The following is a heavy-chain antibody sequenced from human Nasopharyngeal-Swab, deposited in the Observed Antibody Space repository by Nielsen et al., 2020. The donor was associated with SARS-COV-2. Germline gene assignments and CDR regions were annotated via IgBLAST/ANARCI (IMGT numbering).Heavy chain of an antibody. V-gene: IGHV3-23*01. CDR2: ISGSDGST. D-gene: IGHD6-13*01. J-gene: IGHJ4*02. CDR1: GFTFNYYA. Sequence: GESLKISRAASGFTFNYYAMTWVRQTPGKGLEWVSAISGSDGSTHYADSVKGRFTISRGNSKDTVYLQMNNLRADDTAIYYCAKAPGAAAGTVFDSWGQGTLVTVSS. CDR3: AKAPGAAAGTVFDS.